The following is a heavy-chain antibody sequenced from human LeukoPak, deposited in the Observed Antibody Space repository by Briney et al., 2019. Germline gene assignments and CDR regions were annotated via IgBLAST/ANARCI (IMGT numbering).Heavy chain of an antibody. CDR1: GFTFGDYT. CDR3: AKGYTFHGVAHDSGYFDY. J-gene: IGHJ4*02. V-gene: IGHV3-9*03. CDR2: ITWDGGNI. Sequence: GRSLRLSCVTSGFTFGDYTMHWVRQVRGKGLEWLSGITWDGGNIAYADSVKGRFTISRDNAKSSLYLQMNSLRNEDMAFYFCAKGYTFHGVAHDSGYFDYWGQGTLVTVSS. D-gene: IGHD3-3*01.